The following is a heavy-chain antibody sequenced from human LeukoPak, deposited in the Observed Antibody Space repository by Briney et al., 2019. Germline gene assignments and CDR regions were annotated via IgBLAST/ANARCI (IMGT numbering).Heavy chain of an antibody. J-gene: IGHJ5*02. CDR3: ARDGGITVRHWFDP. CDR2: ISSSSSNI. CDR1: GFTFSDYT. V-gene: IGHV3-48*01. D-gene: IGHD3-16*01. Sequence: GGSLRLSCAASGFTFSDYTMNCVRQAPGKGLEWVSYISSSSSNIYYADSVKGRFTISRDNAKNSLYLQMNSLKAEDTAVYYCARDGGITVRHWFDPWGQGTLVTVSS.